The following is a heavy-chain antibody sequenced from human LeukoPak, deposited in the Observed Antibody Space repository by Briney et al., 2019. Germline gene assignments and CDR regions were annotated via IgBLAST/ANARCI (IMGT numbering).Heavy chain of an antibody. V-gene: IGHV4-59*06. CDR3: ARSPPQVGIYYYYGMDV. CDR2: IYYSGST. CDR1: GGSIDSYY. J-gene: IGHJ6*02. Sequence: SETLSLTCTVSGGSIDSYYWSWIRQHPGKGLEWIGYIYYSGSTYYNPSLKSRVTISVDTSKNQFSLKLSSVTAADTAVYYCARSPPQVGIYYYYGMDVWGQGTTVTVSS. D-gene: IGHD1-14*01.